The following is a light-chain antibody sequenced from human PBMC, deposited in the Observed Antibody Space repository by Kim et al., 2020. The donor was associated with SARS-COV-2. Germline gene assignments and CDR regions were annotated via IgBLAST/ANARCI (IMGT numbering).Light chain of an antibody. J-gene: IGKJ1*01. CDR3: QQYGRSPT. CDR1: QSIGGRY. Sequence: VSPGERVTVSFRASQSIGGRYVAWYQQKAGQAPRLLISGASSRATGIPDRFGGSGSGTDFTLTIDRLEPEDVAVYYCQQYGRSPTFGQGTKVDIK. V-gene: IGKV3-20*01. CDR2: GAS.